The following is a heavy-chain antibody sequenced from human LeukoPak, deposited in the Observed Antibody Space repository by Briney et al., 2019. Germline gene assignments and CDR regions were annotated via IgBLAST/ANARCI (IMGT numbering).Heavy chain of an antibody. D-gene: IGHD1-26*01. CDR2: ISYDGSNK. CDR3: AKDQGGLLTPLNY. Sequence: GGSLRLSCAASGFTFSSYGMHWVRQAPGKGLEWVAVISYDGSNKYYADSVKGRFTISRDNSKNTLYLQMNSLRAEDTAVYYCAKDQGGLLTPLNYWGQGTLVTVSS. V-gene: IGHV3-30*18. CDR1: GFTFSSYG. J-gene: IGHJ4*02.